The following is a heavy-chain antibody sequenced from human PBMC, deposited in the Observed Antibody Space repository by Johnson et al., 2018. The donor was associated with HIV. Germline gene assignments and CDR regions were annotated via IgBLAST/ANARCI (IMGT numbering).Heavy chain of an antibody. J-gene: IGHJ3*02. CDR3: AKDWPLVATVTADAFDI. Sequence: VQLVESGGGVVQPGESLRLSCAASGFTFSTSGMHWVRQVPGKGLEWVSAISGSGGSTYYADSVKGRFTISRDNSKNTLYLQMNSLRAEDTAVYYYAKDWPLVATVTADAFDIWGQGTMVTVSS. D-gene: IGHD4-17*01. CDR1: GFTFSTSG. V-gene: IGHV3-23*04. CDR2: ISGSGGST.